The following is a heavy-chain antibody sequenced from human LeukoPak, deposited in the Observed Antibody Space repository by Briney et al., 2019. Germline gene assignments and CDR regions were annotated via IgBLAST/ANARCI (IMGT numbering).Heavy chain of an antibody. J-gene: IGHJ6*03. V-gene: IGHV3-23*01. CDR2: ISGSGGSP. D-gene: IGHD6-13*01. CDR3: AKTYSSSRAHYYYYYYMDV. Sequence: GGSLRLSCAASGFTFSSYGMNSVPQAPGKGLEWVSAISGSGGSPYYADSVKGRFTISRDSSKNTLYLQMNSLRAEDTAVYYCAKTYSSSRAHYYYYYYMDVWGKGTTVTISS. CDR1: GFTFSSYG.